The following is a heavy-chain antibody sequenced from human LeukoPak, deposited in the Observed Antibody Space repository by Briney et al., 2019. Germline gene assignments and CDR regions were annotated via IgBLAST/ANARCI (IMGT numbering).Heavy chain of an antibody. CDR3: ARGSNYAYDY. V-gene: IGHV3-64*01. Sequence: PGGSLRLSCAASGFTFSIYAMHWARQVPGKGLEYVSAVSINGDNTFYASSVKGRFSISRDNSKNTLYLQMGSLRPEDMAVYYCARGSNYAYDYWGQGTLVTVSS. CDR2: VSINGDNT. CDR1: GFTFSIYA. J-gene: IGHJ4*02. D-gene: IGHD3-16*01.